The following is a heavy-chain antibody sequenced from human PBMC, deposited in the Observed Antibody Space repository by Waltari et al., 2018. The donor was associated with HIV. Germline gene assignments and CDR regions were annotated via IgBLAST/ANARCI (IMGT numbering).Heavy chain of an antibody. Sequence: EVQLVPSGAEVRKSGESLKISCKASGYTFTNYWIDWVLQMSGEGLEWIGIIYPFDSDTRYNPSFEGQITISADKSLATSYLDWSNLNASDAAIYYCARLFYYDTTGYINNAFDIWGQGTVVTVS. J-gene: IGHJ3*02. CDR2: IYPFDSDT. CDR1: GYTFTNYW. V-gene: IGHV5-51*03. CDR3: ARLFYYDTTGYINNAFDI. D-gene: IGHD3-22*01.